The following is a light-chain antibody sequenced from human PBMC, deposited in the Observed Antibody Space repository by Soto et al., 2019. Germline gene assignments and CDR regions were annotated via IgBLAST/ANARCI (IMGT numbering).Light chain of an antibody. J-gene: IGKJ3*01. CDR2: GAS. V-gene: IGKV3-20*01. CDR3: QQYDWPPLT. Sequence: SAALSLSQEARATRSCMASQSVSGYVAWDQQNPGQAPRLLIYGASSRATGIPDRFNGSLSGTDFVLTSSRVAPEDPTGYFCQQYDWPPLTFGPGTKLDIK. CDR1: QSVSGY.